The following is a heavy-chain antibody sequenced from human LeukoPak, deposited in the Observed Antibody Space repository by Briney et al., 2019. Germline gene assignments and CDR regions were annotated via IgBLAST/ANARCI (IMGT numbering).Heavy chain of an antibody. D-gene: IGHD3-22*01. CDR1: GFTLSSYS. Sequence: ESGGSLRLSCAASGFTLSSYSMNWVRQAPGKGLEWVSSISTTSYIYYADSLKGRFTISRDNAKNSLYLQVNGLRAEDTAVYYCSRGFYDDTSGHYLLPDYWGQGTLVTVSS. J-gene: IGHJ4*02. CDR3: SRGFYDDTSGHYLLPDY. V-gene: IGHV3-21*01. CDR2: ISTTSYI.